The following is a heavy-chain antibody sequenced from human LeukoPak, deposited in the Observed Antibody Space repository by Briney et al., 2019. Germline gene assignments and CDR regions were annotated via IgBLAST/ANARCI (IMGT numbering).Heavy chain of an antibody. CDR1: GYTFTNYY. J-gene: IGHJ4*02. CDR3: ARGGGFSSAWPLDY. D-gene: IGHD6-6*01. CDR2: INPSGGAT. V-gene: IGHV1-46*01. Sequence: ASVKVSCTASGYTFTNYYVHWVRQAPGQGLEWMGIINPSGGATDYAQKFQGRITMTRDTSTRTVYMELNTLRSEDAAVYYCARGGGFSSAWPLDYWGQGTLVTVSS.